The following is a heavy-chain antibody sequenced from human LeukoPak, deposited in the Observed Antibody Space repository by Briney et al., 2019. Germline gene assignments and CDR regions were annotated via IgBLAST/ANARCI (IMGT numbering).Heavy chain of an antibody. CDR3: ARDEYFDY. Sequence: PGASLRLSCAASGFTFSSYEMNWVRQAPGKGLEWISFISTSDTIYYADSVKGRFTISRDNAKNSLYLQMSSLRAEDTAVYYCARDEYFDYWGQGTLVTVST. V-gene: IGHV3-48*03. J-gene: IGHJ4*02. CDR1: GFTFSSYE. CDR2: ISTSDTI.